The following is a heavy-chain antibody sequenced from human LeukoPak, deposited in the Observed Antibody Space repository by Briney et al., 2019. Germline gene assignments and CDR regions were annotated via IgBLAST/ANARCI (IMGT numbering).Heavy chain of an antibody. Sequence: PSETLSLTCTVSGGSISSSSYYWGWIRQPPGKGLEWIGSIYYSGSTYYNPSLKSRVTISVDTSKNQFSLKLSSVTAADTAVYYCARGRREYDYVWGSYRSFGRPYYFDYWGQGTLVTVSS. D-gene: IGHD3-16*02. CDR1: GGSISSSSYY. J-gene: IGHJ4*02. CDR3: ARGRREYDYVWGSYRSFGRPYYFDY. V-gene: IGHV4-39*07. CDR2: IYYSGST.